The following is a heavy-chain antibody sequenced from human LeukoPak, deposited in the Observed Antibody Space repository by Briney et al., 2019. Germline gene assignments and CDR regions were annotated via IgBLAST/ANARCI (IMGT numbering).Heavy chain of an antibody. CDR1: GFPFSNFV. Sequence: GGSLRLSCAASGFPFSNFVMHWVRQAPGKGLEWVAVISNDGSNKYYLDSVKGRFTISRDNSKNTLYLQMNSLRAEDTAVYYCAKDQGGTAAAGTGDYYYGMDVWGQGTTVTVSS. V-gene: IGHV3-30*18. D-gene: IGHD6-13*01. CDR2: ISNDGSNK. J-gene: IGHJ6*02. CDR3: AKDQGGTAAAGTGDYYYGMDV.